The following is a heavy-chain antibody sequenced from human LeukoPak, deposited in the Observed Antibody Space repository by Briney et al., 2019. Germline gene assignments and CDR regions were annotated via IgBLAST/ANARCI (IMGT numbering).Heavy chain of an antibody. Sequence: GGSLRLSCAASGFTFSDSYMSWVRQAPGKGLEYISYISSSGSTIYYADSVKGRFTLSRDNAKNSLSLEMNSLRAEDTAVYYCARGKYSFDYWGQGTLVTVSS. CDR1: GFTFSDSY. CDR3: ARGKYSFDY. V-gene: IGHV3-11*01. J-gene: IGHJ4*02. CDR2: ISSSGSTI.